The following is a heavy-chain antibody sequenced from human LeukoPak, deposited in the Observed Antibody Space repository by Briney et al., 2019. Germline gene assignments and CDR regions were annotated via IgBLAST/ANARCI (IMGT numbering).Heavy chain of an antibody. V-gene: IGHV4-59*01. CDR3: AKGGAARLHFQN. CDR1: GGSISTYY. Sequence: SETLSLTCTVSGGSISTYYWNWIRQPPGKGLEWIGYIYHSGSTNYNPSLQSRVTISVDTSKNQFSLDLNSVTAADTAVYYCAKGGAARLHFQNWGQGTLVTVSS. J-gene: IGHJ1*01. CDR2: IYHSGST. D-gene: IGHD6-6*01.